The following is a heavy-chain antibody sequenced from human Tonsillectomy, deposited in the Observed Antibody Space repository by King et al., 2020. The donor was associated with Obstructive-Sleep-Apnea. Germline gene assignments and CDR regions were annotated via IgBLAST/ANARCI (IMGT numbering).Heavy chain of an antibody. CDR3: AKDRLDYYDSSGYYHSNWFDP. J-gene: IGHJ5*02. CDR1: GFTFSSYG. D-gene: IGHD3-22*01. Sequence: VQLVESGGGVVQPGRSLRLSCAASGFTFSSYGMHWVRQAPGKGLEWVAFIRYDGSNKYYADSVKGRFTISRDNSKNKLYLQMNSLRAEDTAVYYCAKDRLDYYDSSGYYHSNWFDPWGQGTLVTVSS. CDR2: IRYDGSNK. V-gene: IGHV3-30*02.